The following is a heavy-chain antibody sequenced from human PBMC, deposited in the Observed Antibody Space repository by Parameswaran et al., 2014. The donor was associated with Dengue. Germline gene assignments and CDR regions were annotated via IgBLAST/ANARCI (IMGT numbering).Heavy chain of an antibody. Sequence: VRQMPGKGLEWMGLIYPGDSDIRYSPSFQGQVTVSADKSISTAYLQWRSLRASDTAMYYCARLEGGGFGPGGYWGQGTRVTVSS. J-gene: IGHJ4*02. D-gene: IGHD3-10*01. V-gene: IGHV5-51*01. CDR3: ARLEGGGFGPGGY. CDR2: IYPGDSDI.